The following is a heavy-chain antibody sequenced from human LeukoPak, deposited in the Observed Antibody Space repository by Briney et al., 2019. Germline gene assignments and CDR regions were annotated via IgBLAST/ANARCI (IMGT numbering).Heavy chain of an antibody. Sequence: PSETLSLTCTVSGGSISNSNYYWGWIRQPPGKGLEWIGSIYYSGSTYYNPSLKSRVTISVDTSKNQFSLKLSSVTAADTAVYYCARLAYNWNYGYWGQGTLVTVSS. V-gene: IGHV4-39*01. CDR3: ARLAYNWNYGY. D-gene: IGHD1-7*01. CDR2: IYYSGST. CDR1: GGSISNSNYY. J-gene: IGHJ4*02.